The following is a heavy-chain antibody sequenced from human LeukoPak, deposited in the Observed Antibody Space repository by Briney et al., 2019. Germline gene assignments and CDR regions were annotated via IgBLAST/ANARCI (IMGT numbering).Heavy chain of an antibody. Sequence: GGSLRLFCAASGFTFSSYAMSWVRQAPGKGLEWVSAISGSGGSTYYADSVKGRFTMSRDNSKNTLHLQMNSLRAEDTAVYYCAKGEYSSSWYAEYFQHWGQGTLVTVSS. D-gene: IGHD6-13*01. CDR1: GFTFSSYA. CDR3: AKGEYSSSWYAEYFQH. J-gene: IGHJ1*01. V-gene: IGHV3-23*01. CDR2: ISGSGGST.